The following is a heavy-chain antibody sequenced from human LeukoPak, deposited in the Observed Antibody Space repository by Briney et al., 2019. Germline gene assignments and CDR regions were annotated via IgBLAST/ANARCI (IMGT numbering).Heavy chain of an antibody. CDR1: GFTFSSYG. CDR3: AKEAGQGYSYGYADAFDI. D-gene: IGHD5-18*01. J-gene: IGHJ3*02. V-gene: IGHV3-30*18. Sequence: GGSLRLSCAASGFTFSSYGMHWVRQAPGKGLEWVAVISYDGSNKYYADSVKGRFTISRDNSKNTLYLQMNSLRAEDTAVYYCAKEAGQGYSYGYADAFDIWGRGTMVTVSS. CDR2: ISYDGSNK.